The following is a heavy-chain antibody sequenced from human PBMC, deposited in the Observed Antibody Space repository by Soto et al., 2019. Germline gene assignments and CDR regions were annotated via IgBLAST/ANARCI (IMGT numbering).Heavy chain of an antibody. V-gene: IGHV1-2*04. CDR3: ARAFRYGGSGYYFDY. Sequence: ASVKVSCKASGYRFTGYYVHWVRQAPGQGLEWMGWINPNSGGTNYAQNFQGLVSMIRDMSSSTAYMDLSSLRSDDTAVYYCARAFRYGGSGYYFDYWGQGTPVTVSS. D-gene: IGHD3-22*01. CDR2: INPNSGGT. CDR1: GYRFTGYY. J-gene: IGHJ4*02.